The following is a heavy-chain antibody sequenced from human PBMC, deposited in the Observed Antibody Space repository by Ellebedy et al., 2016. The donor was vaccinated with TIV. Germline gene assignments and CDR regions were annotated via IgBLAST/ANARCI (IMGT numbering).Heavy chain of an antibody. D-gene: IGHD4-17*01. Sequence: GESLKISCAASGLTFSTSGIHWVRPTPGKGLEWVAVISSDGRRTYYADSVKGRFSVSRDNSNNTLYLQMNSLRAEDTAMYYCARFKTTELSTSFYFDYWGQGTLVTVSS. CDR2: ISSDGRRT. J-gene: IGHJ4*02. V-gene: IGHV3-30*03. CDR1: GLTFSTSG. CDR3: ARFKTTELSTSFYFDY.